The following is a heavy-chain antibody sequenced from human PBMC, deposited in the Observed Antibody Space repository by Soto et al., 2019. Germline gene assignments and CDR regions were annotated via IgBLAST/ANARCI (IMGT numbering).Heavy chain of an antibody. V-gene: IGHV4-39*01. CDR3: ASGNDYVWGSYPPPNWLDP. D-gene: IGHD3-16*02. J-gene: IGHJ5*02. CDR2: IYYSGGT. CDR1: GGSISSSSFY. Sequence: SETLSLTCTVSGGSISSSSFYWGWIRQPPGKGLEWIGSIYYSGGTYYNPSLKSRVTISVDTSKNQFSLKLSSVTAADTAVYYCASGNDYVWGSYPPPNWLDPLGQRTLVTVSS.